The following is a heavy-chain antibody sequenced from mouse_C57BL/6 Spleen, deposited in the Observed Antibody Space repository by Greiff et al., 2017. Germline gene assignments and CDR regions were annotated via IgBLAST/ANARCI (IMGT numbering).Heavy chain of an antibody. CDR1: GYTFTSYW. V-gene: IGHV1-52*01. J-gene: IGHJ4*01. Sequence: QVQLQQPGAELVRPGSSVKLSCKASGYTFTSYWMHWVKQRPIQGLEWIGNIDPSDSETHYNQKFKDKATLTVDKSSSTAYMQLSSLTSEVSAVYYGATGGAIRGLWDYWGQGTSVTVSS. D-gene: IGHD3-1*01. CDR2: IDPSDSET. CDR3: ATGGAIRGLWDY.